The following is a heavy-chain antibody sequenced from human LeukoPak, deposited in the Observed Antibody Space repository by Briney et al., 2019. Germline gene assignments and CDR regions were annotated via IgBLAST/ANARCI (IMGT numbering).Heavy chain of an antibody. CDR3: ARVLRYDFWSAYYFDY. D-gene: IGHD3-3*01. CDR2: ISTYNGNT. Sequence: ASVKVSCKASGYTFNSYGITWVRQAPGQGLEWMAWISTYNGNTNYAQKVQGRVTMTTDTSTSTAYMELRSLRSDDTAVYYCARVLRYDFWSAYYFDYWGQGTLVTVSS. V-gene: IGHV1-18*01. CDR1: GYTFNSYG. J-gene: IGHJ4*02.